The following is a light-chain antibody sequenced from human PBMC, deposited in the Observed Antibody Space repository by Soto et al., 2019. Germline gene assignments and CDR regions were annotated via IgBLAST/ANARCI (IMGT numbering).Light chain of an antibody. CDR2: GAS. CDR3: QQYNQWPPWT. Sequence: EIVMTQSPATLSVSPGERTTLSCRASQSVSSNLAWYQQKPGQAPRLLIYGASTRPTGIPARFSGSGSGTELTLNISSLQSEDFAGSYCQQYNQWPPWTLGQGTKVEIK. V-gene: IGKV3-15*01. CDR1: QSVSSN. J-gene: IGKJ1*01.